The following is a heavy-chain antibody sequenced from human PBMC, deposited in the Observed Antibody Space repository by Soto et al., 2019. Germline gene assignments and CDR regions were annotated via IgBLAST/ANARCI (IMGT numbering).Heavy chain of an antibody. D-gene: IGHD3-22*01. CDR2: IIPMFGTA. CDR3: ARGWGYDSSDYYYAY. Sequence: GASVKVSCKASGGTFSRHAISWVRQAPGQGLEWMGGIIPMFGTANHAQKFRGRVTIIADESTSTAYMELSSLRSEDTAIYYCARGWGYDSSDYYYAYWGQGTVVTVSS. CDR1: GGTFSRHA. V-gene: IGHV1-69*13. J-gene: IGHJ4*02.